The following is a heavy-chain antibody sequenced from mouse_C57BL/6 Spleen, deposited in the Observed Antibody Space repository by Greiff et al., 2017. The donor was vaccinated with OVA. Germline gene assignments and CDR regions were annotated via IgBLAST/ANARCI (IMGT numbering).Heavy chain of an antibody. V-gene: IGHV10-1*01. CDR2: IRSKSNNYAT. J-gene: IGHJ2*01. CDR1: GFSFNTYA. CDR3: VGQDINFDY. Sequence: EVKVEESGGGLVQPKGSLKLSCAASGFSFNTYAMNWVRQAPGKGLEWVARIRSKSNNYATYYADSVKDRFTISRDDSESMLYLQMNNLKTEDTAMYYCVGQDINFDYWGQGTTLTVSS.